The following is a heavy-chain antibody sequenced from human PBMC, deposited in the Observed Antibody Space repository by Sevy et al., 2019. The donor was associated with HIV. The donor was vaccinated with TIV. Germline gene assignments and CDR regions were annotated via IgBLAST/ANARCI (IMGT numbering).Heavy chain of an antibody. D-gene: IGHD5-18*01. Sequence: SETLSLTCTVSGGSISAKNYFWGWIRQPPGTGLEWIGSIYHTGSTYHSPSLQSRVGISVDTSKKLFSVKLSSVTAADTAVYFCARHAFKHGYRPSYFDSWSHGTLVTVSS. V-gene: IGHV4-39*01. CDR3: ARHAFKHGYRPSYFDS. CDR1: GGSISAKNYF. J-gene: IGHJ4*01. CDR2: IYHTGST.